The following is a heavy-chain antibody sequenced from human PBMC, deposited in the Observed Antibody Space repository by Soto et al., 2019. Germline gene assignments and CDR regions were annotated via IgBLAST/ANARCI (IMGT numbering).Heavy chain of an antibody. Sequence: APETLSLTCSVSGGSIRDYFWTWIRQPPGKGLEWIGYISSSGTINYNSSLKSRVTISLDTSRNHFSLKLTSVTAADTAVYFCARDRKLIFPGNYYYYGMDVWGQGTSV. V-gene: IGHV4-59*01. J-gene: IGHJ6*02. CDR1: GGSIRDYF. D-gene: IGHD3-9*01. CDR2: ISSSGTI. CDR3: ARDRKLIFPGNYYYYGMDV.